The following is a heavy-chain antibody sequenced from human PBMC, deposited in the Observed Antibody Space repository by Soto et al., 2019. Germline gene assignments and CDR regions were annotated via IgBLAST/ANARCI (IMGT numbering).Heavy chain of an antibody. CDR3: ATRSGGGGAFDF. CDR1: GFTFNSFA. CDR2: ISGGGVNT. V-gene: IGHV3-23*01. D-gene: IGHD3-10*01. Sequence: EVQLLESGGGLVQPGGSLRLSCAASGFTFNSFAMSWVRQAPGKGLGWVSGISGGGVNTYYADSVKGRFTISRDNSKNTLYLQMNSLRAEDTAVYYCATRSGGGGAFDFWGQGTMVTVSS. J-gene: IGHJ3*01.